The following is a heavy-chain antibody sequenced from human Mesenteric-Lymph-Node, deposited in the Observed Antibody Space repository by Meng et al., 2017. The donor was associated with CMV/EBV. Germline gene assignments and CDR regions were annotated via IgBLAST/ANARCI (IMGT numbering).Heavy chain of an antibody. CDR1: GFTFSNYA. V-gene: IGHV3-30-3*01. J-gene: IGHJ4*02. CDR2: ISYDGISK. Sequence: GESLKISCAASGFTFSNYAMHWVRQAPGQGLEWVSIISYDGISKYYTDSVEGRFTISRDNAKNSLYLQMNTLGAEDTAVYYCARDDDYYSTGDQRLLEYWGQGTLVTVSS. CDR3: ARDDDYYSTGDQRLLEY. D-gene: IGHD2-8*02.